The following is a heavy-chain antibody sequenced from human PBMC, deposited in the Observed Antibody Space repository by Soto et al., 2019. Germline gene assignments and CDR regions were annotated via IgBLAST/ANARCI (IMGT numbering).Heavy chain of an antibody. D-gene: IGHD2-15*01. V-gene: IGHV4-30-4*01. CDR2: IYYSGST. J-gene: IGHJ5*02. Sequence: SETLSLTCTVSGGSISSGDYYWSWIRQPPGKGLEWIGYIYYSGSTYYNPSLKSRVTISVDTSKNQFSLKLSSVTAADTAVYYCARGPGGYCSGDSCYGRLDPWGQGTLVTVSS. CDR1: GGSISSGDYY. CDR3: ARGPGGYCSGDSCYGRLDP.